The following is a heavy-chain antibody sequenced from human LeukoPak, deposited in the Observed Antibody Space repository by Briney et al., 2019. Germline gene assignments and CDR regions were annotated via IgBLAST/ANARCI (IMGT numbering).Heavy chain of an antibody. CDR2: INTNNGNI. CDR1: DYTFTNYG. J-gene: IGHJ5*01. Sequence: ASVKVSCKTSDYTFTNYGISWVQQAPGQGLEWMGWINTNNGNINYAQNLQDRVTMTTDTSTSTAYMELRSLRSDDTAVYYCAGDLNTPRWFDSWGQGTLVTVSS. V-gene: IGHV1-18*01. CDR3: AGDLNTPRWFDS.